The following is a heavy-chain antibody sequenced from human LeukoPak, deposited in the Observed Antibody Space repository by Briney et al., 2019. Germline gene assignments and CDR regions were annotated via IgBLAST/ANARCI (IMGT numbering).Heavy chain of an antibody. V-gene: IGHV3-74*01. CDR3: GRGGDGIDV. Sequence: GGSLRLSCAVSGFTFRNYLMHWVRQAPGQDLAWVSRINQDETKAYADSVKGRFTVPRDNAKNMKYPQLNGLRAEDTAVYFCGRGGDGIDVWGQGTTVIVSS. CDR2: INQDETKA. D-gene: IGHD5-24*01. CDR1: GFTFRNYL. J-gene: IGHJ3*01.